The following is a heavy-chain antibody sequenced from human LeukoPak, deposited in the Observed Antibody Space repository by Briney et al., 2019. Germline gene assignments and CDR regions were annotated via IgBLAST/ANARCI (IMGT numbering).Heavy chain of an antibody. V-gene: IGHV5-10-1*01. CDR2: IDPSDSYT. Sequence: GAALEISWKGAGYLFTSYWISWGRQMPGKGLEWMGRIDPSDSYTNYSPSFQGHVTISADKSISTAYLQWSSLKASDTAMYYCARHVEYCSSTSCYRHNAFDIWGQGTMVTVSS. J-gene: IGHJ3*02. D-gene: IGHD2-2*01. CDR3: ARHVEYCSSTSCYRHNAFDI. CDR1: GYLFTSYW.